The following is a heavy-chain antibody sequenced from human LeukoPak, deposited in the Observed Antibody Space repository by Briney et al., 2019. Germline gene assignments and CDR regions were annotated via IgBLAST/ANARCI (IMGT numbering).Heavy chain of an antibody. D-gene: IGHD6-13*01. CDR1: GGSVSSHY. CDR3: ARDKYSGSWYGAFDI. V-gene: IGHV4-59*02. J-gene: IGHJ3*02. Sequence: SQTLSLTCTVSGGSVSSHYWNWIRQPPGKGLEWIGYIYDSGSTKYNPSLKSRVTISIDTSKNQFSLKVTSATAADTAVYYCARDKYSGSWYGAFDIWGQGTMVTVSS. CDR2: IYDSGST.